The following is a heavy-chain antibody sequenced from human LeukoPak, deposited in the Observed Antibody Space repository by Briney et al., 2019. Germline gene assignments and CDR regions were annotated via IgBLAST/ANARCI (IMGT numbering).Heavy chain of an antibody. Sequence: ASVKVSCKASGYTFTGYYMHWVRQAPGQGLEWMGWINPNSGGTNYAQQLQGRVTMTRDTSISTVYMELSGLRSDDTAVYYCATPWELLGNDAFDVWGPGTIITVSS. CDR2: INPNSGGT. CDR1: GYTFTGYY. D-gene: IGHD1-26*01. J-gene: IGHJ3*01. CDR3: ATPWELLGNDAFDV. V-gene: IGHV1-2*02.